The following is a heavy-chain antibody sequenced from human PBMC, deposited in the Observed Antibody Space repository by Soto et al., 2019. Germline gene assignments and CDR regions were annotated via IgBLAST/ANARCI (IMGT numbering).Heavy chain of an antibody. CDR1: GGTFSSYA. J-gene: IGHJ6*02. CDR3: ARIGGVTIFGVVTKPGMDV. V-gene: IGHV1-3*01. D-gene: IGHD3-3*01. CDR2: INAGNGNT. Sequence: ASVKVSCKASGGTFSSYAISWVRQAPGQGLEWMGGINAGNGNTKYSQKFQGRVTITRDTSASTAYMELSSLRSEDTAVYYCARIGGVTIFGVVTKPGMDVWGQGTTVTVSS.